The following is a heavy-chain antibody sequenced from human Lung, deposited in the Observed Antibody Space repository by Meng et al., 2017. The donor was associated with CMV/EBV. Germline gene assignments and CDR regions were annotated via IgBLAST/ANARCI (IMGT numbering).Heavy chain of an antibody. J-gene: IGHJ6*02. D-gene: IGHD2-2*01. CDR3: ESLKDIVVVPAAKGSKYYYYGMDV. Sequence: SCAASGFTFSSYEMNLVRQAPGKGLEWVSYISSSGSTIYYADSVKGRFTISRDNAKNSLYLQMNSLRAEDTAVYYCESLKDIVVVPAAKGSKYYYYGMDVXGQAXTVTVSS. V-gene: IGHV3-48*03. CDR1: GFTFSSYE. CDR2: ISSSGSTI.